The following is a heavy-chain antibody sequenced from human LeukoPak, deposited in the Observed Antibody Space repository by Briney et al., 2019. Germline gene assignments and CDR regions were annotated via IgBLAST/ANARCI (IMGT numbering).Heavy chain of an antibody. Sequence: KAGGSLRLSCEASGFTFSSYTMNWVRQAPGKGLEWVSSISGSSSFTYYAESVKGRFTISRDNAKNSLYLQMNSLRAEDTALCYCARDSEAYYDILAGYYGGNWFDPWGQGTLVTVSS. J-gene: IGHJ5*02. CDR2: ISGSSSFT. V-gene: IGHV3-21*01. D-gene: IGHD3-9*01. CDR1: GFTFSSYT. CDR3: ARDSEAYYDILAGYYGGNWFDP.